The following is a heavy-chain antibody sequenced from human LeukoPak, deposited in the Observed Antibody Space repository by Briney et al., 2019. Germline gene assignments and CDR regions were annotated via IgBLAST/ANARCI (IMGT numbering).Heavy chain of an antibody. Sequence: PGGSLRLSCAASGFTVSSNYMSWVRQAAGKGLEGVSVIYSGGSTYYADSVKGRFTISRDNSKNTLYLQMNSLRAEDTAVYYCARDCSSTSCPAAEDYWVQGTLVTVSS. V-gene: IGHV3-66*01. CDR1: GFTVSSNY. J-gene: IGHJ4*02. CDR2: IYSGGST. CDR3: ARDCSSTSCPAAEDY. D-gene: IGHD2-2*01.